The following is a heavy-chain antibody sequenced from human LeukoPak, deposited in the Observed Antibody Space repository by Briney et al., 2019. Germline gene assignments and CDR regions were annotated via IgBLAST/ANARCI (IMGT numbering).Heavy chain of an antibody. J-gene: IGHJ1*01. Sequence: SETLSLTCTVSGGSISSSSYYWGWIRQPPGKGLEWIGSIYYSGSTYYNPSLKSRVTISVDTSKNQFSLKLSSVTAADTAVYYCAGRRYYDGSGYLEWGQGTLLSVSS. D-gene: IGHD3-22*01. CDR1: GGSISSSSYY. V-gene: IGHV4-39*01. CDR2: IYYSGST. CDR3: AGRRYYDGSGYLE.